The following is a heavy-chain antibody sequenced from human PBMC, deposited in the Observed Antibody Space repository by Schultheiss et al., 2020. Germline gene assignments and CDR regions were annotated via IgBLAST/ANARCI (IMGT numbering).Heavy chain of an antibody. CDR1: GGSISSSSYY. CDR2: IYYSGST. V-gene: IGHV4-39*07. Sequence: SATLSLTCTVSGGSISSSSYYWGWIRQPPGKGLEWIGSIYYSGSTYYNPSLKSRVTISVDTSKNQFSLKLSSVTAADTAVYYCARGRWLQYLDYWGQGTLVTGSS. D-gene: IGHD5-24*01. J-gene: IGHJ4*02. CDR3: ARGRWLQYLDY.